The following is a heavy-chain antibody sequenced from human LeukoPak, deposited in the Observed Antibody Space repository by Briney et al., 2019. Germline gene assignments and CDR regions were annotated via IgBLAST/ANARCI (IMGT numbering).Heavy chain of an antibody. Sequence: SVKVSCKASGGTFSSYAISWVRQAPGQGLEWMGRIIPIFGTANYAQKFQGRVTITTDESTSTAYMELSSLRSEDTAVYYCARERTMVRGVISYSDYWGQGTLVTVSS. CDR1: GGTFSSYA. CDR2: IIPIFGTA. J-gene: IGHJ4*02. V-gene: IGHV1-69*05. CDR3: ARERTMVRGVISYSDY. D-gene: IGHD3-10*01.